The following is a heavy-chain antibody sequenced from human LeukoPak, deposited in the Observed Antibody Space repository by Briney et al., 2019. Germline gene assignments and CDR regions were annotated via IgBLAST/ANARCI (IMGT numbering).Heavy chain of an antibody. CDR3: ATELGYYFDY. J-gene: IGHJ4*02. D-gene: IGHD3-16*01. CDR1: GFTFSSSS. Sequence: AGSLRLSCAGSGFTFSSSSLNWVRQAPGKGLEWLSYISSGSRTIMYADSVKGRFTISRDNAKNSLYLEMNSLRDEDTAVYYCATELGYYFDYWGQGTLDTVSS. V-gene: IGHV3-48*02. CDR2: ISSGSRTI.